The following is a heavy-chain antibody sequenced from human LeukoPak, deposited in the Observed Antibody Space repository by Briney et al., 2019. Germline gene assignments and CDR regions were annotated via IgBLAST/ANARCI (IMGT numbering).Heavy chain of an antibody. D-gene: IGHD3-16*01. J-gene: IGHJ4*02. CDR2: ISGSGGST. CDR1: GFTFSSYG. V-gene: IGHV3-23*01. Sequence: GGSLRLSCAASGFTFSSYGMSWIRQAPGKGLEWVSAISGSGGSTYYADSVKGRFTISRDNSKNTLYLQMNSLRAEDTAVYYCAKGADGGSGFDYWGQGTLVTVSS. CDR3: AKGADGGSGFDY.